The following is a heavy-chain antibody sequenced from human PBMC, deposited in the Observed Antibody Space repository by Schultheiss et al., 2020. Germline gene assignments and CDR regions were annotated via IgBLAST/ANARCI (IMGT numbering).Heavy chain of an antibody. J-gene: IGHJ5*02. Sequence: SETLSLTCAVYGGSFRGYYWSWIRQPPGKGLEWIGEINHSGGSNYNPSLKSRVTISVDTSKNQFSLKLSSVTAADTAVYYCASSLGHWFDPWGQGTLVTVSS. V-gene: IGHV4-34*01. CDR1: GGSFRGYY. CDR3: ASSLGHWFDP. D-gene: IGHD1-26*01. CDR2: INHSGGS.